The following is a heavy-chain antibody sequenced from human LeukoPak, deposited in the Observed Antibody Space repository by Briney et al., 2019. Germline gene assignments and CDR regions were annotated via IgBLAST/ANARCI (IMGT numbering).Heavy chain of an antibody. V-gene: IGHV3-23*01. Sequence: GGSLRLSCAASGFTFSTYAMSWVRQAPGKWLEWVSAISGSGGSTYYADSVKGRFTISRDNSKNTLYLQMSSLRAEDTAVYYCAKADRHILPYYMDVWGKGTTVTVSS. D-gene: IGHD2-15*01. CDR1: GFTFSTYA. CDR3: AKADRHILPYYMDV. J-gene: IGHJ6*03. CDR2: ISGSGGST.